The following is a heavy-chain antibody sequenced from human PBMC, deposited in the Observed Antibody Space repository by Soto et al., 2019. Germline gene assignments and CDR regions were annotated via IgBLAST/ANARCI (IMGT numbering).Heavy chain of an antibody. J-gene: IGHJ4*02. CDR1: GFTVSSNY. Sequence: EVQLVESGGGLVQPGGSLRLSCAASGFTVSSNYMSWVRQAPGKGLERVSIIYSGGTTYYADSVKGRFTISRDNSKNTLYLQMNSLRAEDTAVYYCARGGLSQPGPLDCCPIDNWGQGTLVTVSS. CDR3: ARGGLSQPGPLDCCPIDN. CDR2: IYSGGTT. V-gene: IGHV3-66*01. D-gene: IGHD3-3*01.